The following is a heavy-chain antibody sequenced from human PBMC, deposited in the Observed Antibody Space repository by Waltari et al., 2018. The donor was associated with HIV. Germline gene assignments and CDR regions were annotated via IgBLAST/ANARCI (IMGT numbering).Heavy chain of an antibody. CDR2: IRSKTDGGTA. J-gene: IGHJ4*02. CDR1: GLSFDKAW. V-gene: IGHV3-15*01. Sequence: EVQLVESGGDLVKPGGCLRLSCAGSGLSFDKAWMTWVRQAPEKGLEWVGRIRSKTDGGTADYAAVVKGRFTISRDDSGNTLYLQMSSLEVEDTAVYYCTTEEGYASGTFLDYWGQGTLVTVSS. CDR3: TTEEGYASGTFLDY. D-gene: IGHD3-10*01.